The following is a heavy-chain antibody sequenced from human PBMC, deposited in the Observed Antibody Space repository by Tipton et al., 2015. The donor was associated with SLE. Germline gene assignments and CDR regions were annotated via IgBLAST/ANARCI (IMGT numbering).Heavy chain of an antibody. V-gene: IGHV4-34*01. Sequence: TLSLTCALYGGSFSGYYWSWIRQPPGKGLEWIGEINHSGSSNYNPSLKSRLTISVDTSRNQFSLKLSSVTAADTAVYYCARAVPRGSTSGYWYFDLWGRGTLVTVSS. D-gene: IGHD6-6*01. CDR1: GGSFSGYY. CDR3: ARAVPRGSTSGYWYFDL. CDR2: INHSGSS. J-gene: IGHJ2*01.